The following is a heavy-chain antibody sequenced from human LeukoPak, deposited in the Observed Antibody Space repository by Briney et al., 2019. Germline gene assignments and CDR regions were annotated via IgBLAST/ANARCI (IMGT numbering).Heavy chain of an antibody. CDR1: GFTFSNAW. D-gene: IGHD4-17*01. J-gene: IGHJ6*03. CDR3: TIDYNSTVTKSRGANYYYMDV. V-gene: IGHV3-15*01. Sequence: GGSLRLSCAASGFTFSNAWMSWVRQAPGKGLEWVGRIKSKTDGGTTDYAAPVKGRFTISRDDSKNMLYLQMNSLKTDDTAVYYCTIDYNSTVTKSRGANYYYMDVWGKGTTVTISS. CDR2: IKSKTDGGTT.